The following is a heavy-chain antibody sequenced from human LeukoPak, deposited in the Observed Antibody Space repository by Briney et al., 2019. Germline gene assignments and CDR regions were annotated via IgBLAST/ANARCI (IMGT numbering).Heavy chain of an antibody. CDR1: GGSINSYY. J-gene: IGHJ4*02. CDR3: GRRGRSSTDPFEY. D-gene: IGHD2-2*01. CDR2: IYYSGTT. V-gene: IGHV4-59*08. Sequence: SETLSLTCTVSGGSINSYYWYWIRQPPGKGLEWIGYIYYSGTTKYSTSLKSRVTLSLDTPKNQIFLRLTSVTAADTAVYYCGRRGRSSTDPFEYWGQGTLVTVSS.